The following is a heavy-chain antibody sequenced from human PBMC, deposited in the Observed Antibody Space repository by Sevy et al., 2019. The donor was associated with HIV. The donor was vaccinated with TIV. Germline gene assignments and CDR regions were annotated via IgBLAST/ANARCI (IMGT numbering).Heavy chain of an antibody. D-gene: IGHD2-2*01. J-gene: IGHJ6*03. Sequence: GGSLRLSCAASGFTFSNAWMSWVRQAPGKGLEWVGRIKSKTDGGTTDYAAPVKGRFTISRDDSKNTVYLQMNRLKTEDTAVYYCTTPPGYCSSTSCPDYYYYYYMDVWGKGTTVTVSS. CDR3: TTPPGYCSSTSCPDYYYYYYMDV. CDR1: GFTFSNAW. CDR2: IKSKTDGGTT. V-gene: IGHV3-15*01.